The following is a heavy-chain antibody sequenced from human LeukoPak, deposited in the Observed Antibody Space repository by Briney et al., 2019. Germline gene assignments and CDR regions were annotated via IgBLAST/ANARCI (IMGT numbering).Heavy chain of an antibody. Sequence: SETLSLTCSVSGYSISSGNYWGWIRQPPGKGLEWIGSIYHSGSTYYNSSLKSRVTISVDTSKNQFSLKLSSVTAADTAVYYCARTGSNYYYMDVWGKGTTVTVSS. D-gene: IGHD2-2*01. CDR1: GYSISSGNY. CDR3: ARTGSNYYYMDV. CDR2: IYHSGST. V-gene: IGHV4-38-2*02. J-gene: IGHJ6*03.